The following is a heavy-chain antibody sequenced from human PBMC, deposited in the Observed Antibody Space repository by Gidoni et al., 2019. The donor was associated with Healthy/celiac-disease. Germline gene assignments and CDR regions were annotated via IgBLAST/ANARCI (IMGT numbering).Heavy chain of an antibody. CDR3: VAHYYYYGMDV. V-gene: IGHV3-48*03. CDR1: GFTFSTYD. CDR2: ISSSGSTI. J-gene: IGHJ6*02. Sequence: EVPLVGLGGGWVQPGGSLGLSCAASGFTFSTYDMNWDRQAPGKGLGWVSYISSSGSTIYYSVSVKGRFTISKYNTKNSLYLQRISLRAEDTAVYYCVAHYYYYGMDVWGQGTTVTVSS.